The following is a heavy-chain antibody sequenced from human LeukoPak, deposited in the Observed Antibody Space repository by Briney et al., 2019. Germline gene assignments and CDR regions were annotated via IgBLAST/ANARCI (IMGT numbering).Heavy chain of an antibody. CDR3: ARSSYGGWFDP. CDR2: INSDGSST. CDR1: GFTFDDYA. V-gene: IGHV3-74*01. J-gene: IGHJ5*02. D-gene: IGHD4-23*01. Sequence: GGSLRLSCAASGFTFDDYAMHWVRQAPGRGLVWVSRINSDGSSTSYADSVKGRFTISRDNAKNTLYLQVNSLRAEDTAVYYCARSSYGGWFDPWGQGTLVTVSS.